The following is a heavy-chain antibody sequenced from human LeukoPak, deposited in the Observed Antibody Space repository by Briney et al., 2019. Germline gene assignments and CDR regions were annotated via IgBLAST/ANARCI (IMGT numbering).Heavy chain of an antibody. D-gene: IGHD3-9*01. CDR3: ARRLPPPYYDILTGYPREFVFDY. V-gene: IGHV1-2*02. CDR2: INPNSGGT. Sequence: ASVKVSCKASGYTFTGYYMHWVRQAPGQGLEWMGWINPNSGGTNYAQKFQGRVTMTRDTSISTAYMELSRLKASDTAMYYCARRLPPPYYDILTGYPREFVFDYWGQGTLVTVSS. CDR1: GYTFTGYY. J-gene: IGHJ4*02.